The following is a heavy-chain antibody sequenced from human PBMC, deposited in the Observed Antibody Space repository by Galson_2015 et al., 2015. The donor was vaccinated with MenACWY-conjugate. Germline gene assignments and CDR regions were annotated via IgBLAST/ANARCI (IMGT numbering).Heavy chain of an antibody. CDR1: GFTFSSYA. CDR2: ISGSGGST. CDR3: AKDQVGYSSGQITLDY. D-gene: IGHD6-19*01. V-gene: IGHV3-23*01. J-gene: IGHJ4*02. Sequence: SLRLSCAASGFTFSSYAMSWVRQAPGKGLEWVSAISGSGGSTYYADSVKGRFTISRDNSKNTLYLQMNSLRAEDTAVYYCAKDQVGYSSGQITLDYWGQGTLVTVSS.